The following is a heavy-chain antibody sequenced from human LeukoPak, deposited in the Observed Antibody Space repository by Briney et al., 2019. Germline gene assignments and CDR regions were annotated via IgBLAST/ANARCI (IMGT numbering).Heavy chain of an antibody. J-gene: IGHJ4*02. D-gene: IGHD1-26*01. Sequence: SETLSLTCTVSGGSISIYYLSWIRQPAGKGLEWIGRIHTSGSTNYSPSLKSRVTMSVDTSKNQFSLKLNSATAADTAVYYCARELGASHYEFDYWGQGTLVTVSS. CDR1: GGSISIYY. CDR2: IHTSGST. V-gene: IGHV4-4*07. CDR3: ARELGASHYEFDY.